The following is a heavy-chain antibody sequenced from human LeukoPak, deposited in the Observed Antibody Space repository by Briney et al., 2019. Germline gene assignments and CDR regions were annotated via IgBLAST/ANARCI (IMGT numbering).Heavy chain of an antibody. V-gene: IGHV4-59*01. CDR1: GGFISSYY. CDR2: IYYSGST. Sequence: SETLSLTCTVSGGFISSYYWSWIRQPPGKGLEWIGYIYYSGSTNYNPSLKSRVTISVDTSKNQFSLKLSSVTAADTAVYYCAGYCSSTSCYSEYYWGQGTLVTVSS. CDR3: AGYCSSTSCYSEYY. D-gene: IGHD2-2*01. J-gene: IGHJ4*02.